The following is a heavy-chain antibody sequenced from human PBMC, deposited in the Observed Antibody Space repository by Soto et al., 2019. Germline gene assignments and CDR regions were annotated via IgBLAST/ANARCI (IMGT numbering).Heavy chain of an antibody. CDR3: AGDPYYYASDF. J-gene: IGHJ4*02. CDR2: ISDSGTST. Sequence: PGGSLRLSCAASGFTFRDHYMTWIRQAPGKGLEWISKISDSGTSTYYADSVKGRFTVSRDNARDSVYLQMNSLRAEDTAVYYCAGDPYYYASDFWGQGTLVTVSS. CDR1: GFTFRDHY. D-gene: IGHD3-10*01. V-gene: IGHV3-11*01.